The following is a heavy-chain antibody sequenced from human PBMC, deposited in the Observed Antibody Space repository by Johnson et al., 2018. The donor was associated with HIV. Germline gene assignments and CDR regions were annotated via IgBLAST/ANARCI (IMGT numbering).Heavy chain of an antibody. Sequence: VQLVESGGGLVQPGRSLRLSCAASGFTFDDYAMHWVRQAPGRGLEWVSGISWNSGTIGYADSVKGRFTISRDNAKNSLYLQMNSLRAEDTALYYCARVGDRAMIVGGTDAFDIWGQGTMVTVSS. CDR1: GFTFDDYA. CDR2: ISWNSGTI. D-gene: IGHD3-22*01. J-gene: IGHJ3*02. CDR3: ARVGDRAMIVGGTDAFDI. V-gene: IGHV3-9*01.